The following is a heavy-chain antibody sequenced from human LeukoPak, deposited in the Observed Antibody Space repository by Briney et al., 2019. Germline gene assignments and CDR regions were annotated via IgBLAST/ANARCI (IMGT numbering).Heavy chain of an antibody. J-gene: IGHJ4*02. CDR3: ARDSSGYQDFDY. D-gene: IGHD3-22*01. Sequence: SETLSLTCTVSGGSISSGDYYWSWIRQPPGKGLEWIGYIYYSGSTYYNPSLKSRVTISVDTSKNQFSLKLSSVTAADTAVHYCARDSSGYQDFDYWGQGTLVTVSA. CDR1: GGSISSGDYY. V-gene: IGHV4-30-4*01. CDR2: IYYSGST.